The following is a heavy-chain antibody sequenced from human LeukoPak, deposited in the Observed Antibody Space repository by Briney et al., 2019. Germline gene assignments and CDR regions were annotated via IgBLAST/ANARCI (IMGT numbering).Heavy chain of an antibody. D-gene: IGHD1-1*01. CDR2: ISWNSGSI. J-gene: IGHJ5*02. V-gene: IGHV3-9*01. CDR3: AKPSGYNWNDGDWFDP. Sequence: GGSLRLSCAASGFTFDDYAMHWVRQAPGKGLVWVSGISWNSGSIGYADSVKGRFTISRDNAKNSLYLQMNSLRAEDTALYYCAKPSGYNWNDGDWFDPWGQGTLVTVSS. CDR1: GFTFDDYA.